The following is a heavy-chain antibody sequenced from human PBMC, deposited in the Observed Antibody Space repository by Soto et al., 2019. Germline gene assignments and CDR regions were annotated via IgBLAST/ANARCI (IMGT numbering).Heavy chain of an antibody. CDR2: IVVGSGNT. CDR3: AAVRNYYDSSPVDY. V-gene: IGHV1-58*01. CDR1: GFTFTSSA. Sequence: ASVKVSCKASGFTFTSSAVQWVRQARGQRLEWIGWIVVGSGNTNYAQKFQERVTITRDMSTSTAYMELSSLRSEDTAVYYCAAVRNYYDSSPVDYWGQGTLVTVSS. J-gene: IGHJ4*02. D-gene: IGHD3-22*01.